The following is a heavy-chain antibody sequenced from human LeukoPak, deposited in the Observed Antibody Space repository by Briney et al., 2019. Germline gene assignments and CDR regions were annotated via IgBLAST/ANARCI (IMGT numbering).Heavy chain of an antibody. Sequence: SETLSLTCTVSGGSISSGDYYWSWIRQPPGRGPEWIGCIYNSGSTYYNPSLKSRVTISVDTSKNQFSLKLTSVTAADTAVYYCVGQQRRTSDIDSWYFDLWGRGTLVTVSS. D-gene: IGHD2-2*01. CDR3: VGQQRRTSDIDSWYFDL. J-gene: IGHJ2*01. CDR2: IYNSGST. CDR1: GGSISSGDYY. V-gene: IGHV4-30-4*01.